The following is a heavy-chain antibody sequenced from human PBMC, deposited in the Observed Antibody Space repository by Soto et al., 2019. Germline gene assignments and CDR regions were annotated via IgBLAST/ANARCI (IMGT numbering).Heavy chain of an antibody. V-gene: IGHV1-18*01. D-gene: IGHD2-2*02. CDR3: ARDGGYCSSTSGYTGFYYNGMDV. J-gene: IGHJ6*02. Sequence: GASVKVSCKASGYTFTSYGINWVRQAPGQGLEWMGWISAYNGNTNYAQKLQGRVTMTTDTSTSTAYMELRSLRSDDTAVYYCARDGGYCSSTSGYTGFYYNGMDVWGQGTTVTVSS. CDR1: GYTFTSYG. CDR2: ISAYNGNT.